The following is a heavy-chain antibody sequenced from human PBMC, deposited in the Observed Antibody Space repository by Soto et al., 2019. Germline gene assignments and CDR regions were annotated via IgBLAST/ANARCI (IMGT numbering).Heavy chain of an antibody. CDR1: GGTFSNFA. CDR2: IIPVYDTA. V-gene: IGHV1-69*05. CDR3: ARDHHQGGMDV. J-gene: IGHJ6*02. Sequence: SVKVSCKASGGTFSNFAISWVRQAPGQGLEWMGAIIPVYDTAKYAQKFQDRLTISRDNSKNTLYLQMNSLRAEDTAVYYCARDHHQGGMDVWGQGTTVTVSS. D-gene: IGHD2-2*01.